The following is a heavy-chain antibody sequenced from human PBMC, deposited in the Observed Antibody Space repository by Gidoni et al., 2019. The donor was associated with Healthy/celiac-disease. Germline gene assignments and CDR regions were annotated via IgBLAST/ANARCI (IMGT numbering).Heavy chain of an antibody. J-gene: IGHJ4*02. D-gene: IGHD1-20*01. CDR1: GFTFRDYY. V-gene: IGHV3-11*06. CDR2: ISSSSSYT. Sequence: QVQLVESGGGLVKPGGSLRLSCAASGFTFRDYYMSWIRQAPGKGLEWVSYISSSSSYTNYADSVKGRFTISRDNAKNSLYLQMNSLRAEDTAVYYCARGITGTTWWIFDYWGQGTLVTVSS. CDR3: ARGITGTTWWIFDY.